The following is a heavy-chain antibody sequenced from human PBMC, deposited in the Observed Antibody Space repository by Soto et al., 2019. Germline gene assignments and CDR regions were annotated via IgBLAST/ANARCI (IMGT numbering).Heavy chain of an antibody. Sequence: QVQLVESGGGVVQPGRSLRLSCAASGFTFSSYGMHWVRQAPGKGLEWVAVISYDGSNKYYADSVKGRFTISRDNSKNTLERERNSLRAEDTAGYYCAKEGGYYGAGSYSVGENYYGMDVWGQGTTVTVSS. D-gene: IGHD3-10*01. V-gene: IGHV3-30*18. CDR2: ISYDGSNK. CDR3: AKEGGYYGAGSYSVGENYYGMDV. CDR1: GFTFSSYG. J-gene: IGHJ6*02.